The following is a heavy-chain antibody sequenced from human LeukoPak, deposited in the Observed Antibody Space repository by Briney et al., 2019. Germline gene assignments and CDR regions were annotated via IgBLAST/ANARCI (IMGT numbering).Heavy chain of an antibody. J-gene: IGHJ6*02. CDR3: ARDSGYDLVYGMDV. CDR1: GFRFSAYG. V-gene: IGHV3-30*03. D-gene: IGHD5-12*01. Sequence: PGGSLRLSCAASGFRFSAYGMYWVRQTPGKGLEWVAVISYEGSNEYYADSVKGRFTISRDNSENTLYLQMNSLRADDTAVYYCARDSGYDLVYGMDVWGQGTTVTVSS. CDR2: ISYEGSNE.